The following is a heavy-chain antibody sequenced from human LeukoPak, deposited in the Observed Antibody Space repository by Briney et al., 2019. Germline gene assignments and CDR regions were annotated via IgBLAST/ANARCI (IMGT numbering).Heavy chain of an antibody. D-gene: IGHD3-10*01. Sequence: PSQTLSLTCAVSGGSISSGGYSWSWIRQPPGKGLEWIGYIYHSGSTYYNPSLKSRVTISVDTSKNQFSLKLSSVTAADTAVYYCDGYHGSGSYYPENCAFDIWGQGTMVTVSS. CDR1: GGSISSGGYS. CDR2: IYHSGST. J-gene: IGHJ3*02. V-gene: IGHV4-30-2*05. CDR3: DGYHGSGSYYPENCAFDI.